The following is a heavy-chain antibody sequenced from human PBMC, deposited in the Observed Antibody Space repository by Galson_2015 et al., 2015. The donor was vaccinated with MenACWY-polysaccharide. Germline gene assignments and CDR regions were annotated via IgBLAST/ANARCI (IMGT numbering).Heavy chain of an antibody. D-gene: IGHD6-6*01. CDR3: ARTAASHPFDY. CDR1: GFTFSSYE. J-gene: IGHJ4*02. V-gene: IGHV3-48*03. CDR2: ISGGNTI. Sequence: SLRLSCAASGFTFSSYEMNGVRQAPGKGLEWVSYISGGNTIYYADSMKGRFTISRDNAKNSLYLQMNSLRAEDTAIYYCARTAASHPFDYWGQGTLVTVSS.